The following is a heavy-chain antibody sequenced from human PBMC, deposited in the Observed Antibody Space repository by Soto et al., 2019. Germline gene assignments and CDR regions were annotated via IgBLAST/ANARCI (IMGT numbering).Heavy chain of an antibody. Sequence: QVQLVESGGGVVQPGRSLRLSCAASGFTFSSYGMHWVRQAPGKGLEWVAVIWYDGSNKYYADSVKGRFTNSRDNSKNTLYLQMNSLRAEDTAVYYCARLAMITFGGVIVDYYYYMDVWGKGTTVTVSS. D-gene: IGHD3-16*02. CDR2: IWYDGSNK. J-gene: IGHJ6*03. V-gene: IGHV3-33*01. CDR3: ARLAMITFGGVIVDYYYYMDV. CDR1: GFTFSSYG.